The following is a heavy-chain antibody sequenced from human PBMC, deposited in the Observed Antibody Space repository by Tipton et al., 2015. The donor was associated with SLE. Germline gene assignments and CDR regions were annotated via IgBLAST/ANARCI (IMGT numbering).Heavy chain of an antibody. J-gene: IGHJ4*02. V-gene: IGHV1-18*01. CDR2: ISAYNGNT. CDR1: GYTFSSYG. Sequence: QLVQSGAEVKKPGASVRVSCKASGYTFSSYGISWVRQAPGQGLEWMGWISAYNGNTNYAQNLQGRVTMTRDTSISTAYMDLTSLSSDDTAVYYCATESGGGYFDYWGQGTLVTVSS. CDR3: ATESGGGYFDY. D-gene: IGHD3-16*01.